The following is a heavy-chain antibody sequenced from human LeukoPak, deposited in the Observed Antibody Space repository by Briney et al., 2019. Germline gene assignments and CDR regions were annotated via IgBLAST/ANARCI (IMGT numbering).Heavy chain of an antibody. CDR2: IIPIFGTA. V-gene: IGHV1-69*05. CDR3: ASSDCSGGSCHDG. CDR1: GSTFSSYA. Sequence: GASVTVSCLASGSTFSSYAISWVRQAAGQEIEWMGRIIPIFGTANYAQKFQGRVTITTDESTSTAYMELSSLRSEDTAVYYCASSDCSGGSCHDGRGQGTLVSSSS. D-gene: IGHD2-15*01. J-gene: IGHJ4*02.